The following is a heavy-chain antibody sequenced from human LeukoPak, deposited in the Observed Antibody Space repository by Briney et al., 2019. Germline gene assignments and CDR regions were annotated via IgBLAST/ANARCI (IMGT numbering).Heavy chain of an antibody. Sequence: GASVKVSCKASGYTFTSYGISWVRQAPGKGLEWMGGFDPEDGETIYAQKFQGRVTMTEDTSTDTAYMELSSLRSEDTAVYYCATGIGGTLDYWGQGTLVTVSS. J-gene: IGHJ4*02. V-gene: IGHV1-24*01. CDR3: ATGIGGTLDY. D-gene: IGHD4-23*01. CDR2: FDPEDGET. CDR1: GYTFTSYG.